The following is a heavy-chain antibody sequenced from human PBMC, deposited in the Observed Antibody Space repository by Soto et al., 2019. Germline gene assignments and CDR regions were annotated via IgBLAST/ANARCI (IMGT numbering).Heavy chain of an antibody. J-gene: IGHJ3*02. CDR2: INPNSGGT. Sequence: ASVKVSCKASGYSFTGYYMHWVRQAPGEGREGMGWINPNSGGTNYAQKFQGWVTMTRDTSISTAYMELSRVRSDDTAVYYCGCCLAYSSSAALAFDIWGQGTMVTVSS. D-gene: IGHD6-6*01. CDR3: GCCLAYSSSAALAFDI. CDR1: GYSFTGYY. V-gene: IGHV1-2*04.